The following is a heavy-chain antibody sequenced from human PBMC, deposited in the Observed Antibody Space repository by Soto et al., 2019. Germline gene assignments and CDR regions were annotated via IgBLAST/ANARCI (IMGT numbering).Heavy chain of an antibody. Sequence: ASVKVSCKASGYTFTSYYMHWVRQAPGQGLEWMGIINPSGGSTSYAQKFQGRVTMTRDTSTSTVYMELSSLRSEDTAVYYCARDMGYCSSTSCYGLDYWGQGTLVTVPQ. V-gene: IGHV1-46*03. CDR3: ARDMGYCSSTSCYGLDY. CDR1: GYTFTSYY. J-gene: IGHJ4*02. CDR2: INPSGGST. D-gene: IGHD2-2*01.